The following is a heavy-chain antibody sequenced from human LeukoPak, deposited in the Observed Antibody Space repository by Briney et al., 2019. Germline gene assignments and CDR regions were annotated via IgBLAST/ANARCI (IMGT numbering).Heavy chain of an antibody. Sequence: SETPSLTCAVSGVSISSHIYYWAWIRQSPGKGLEWIATIYYDGNTFYNPSLKSRVTISLDTSKNQFSLEVTSVTAADTAVYYCAREPLEYDSSGYFGFWGQGTLVTVST. CDR3: AREPLEYDSSGYFGF. CDR2: IYYDGNT. D-gene: IGHD3-22*01. J-gene: IGHJ4*02. V-gene: IGHV4-39*07. CDR1: GVSISSHIYY.